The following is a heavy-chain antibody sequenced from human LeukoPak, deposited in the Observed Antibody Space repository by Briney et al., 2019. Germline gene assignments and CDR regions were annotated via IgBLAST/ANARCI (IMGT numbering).Heavy chain of an antibody. Sequence: GGSLRLSCAASGFAFSSYAMHWVRQAPGKGLEWVAVISSDGGDKYYADSVKGRFTISRDNAKNSLYLQMNSLRAEDTAVYYCAKVGLRYFDWLTYYFDYWGQGTLVTVSS. CDR2: ISSDGGDK. J-gene: IGHJ4*02. CDR3: AKVGLRYFDWLTYYFDY. V-gene: IGHV3-30*04. CDR1: GFAFSSYA. D-gene: IGHD3-9*01.